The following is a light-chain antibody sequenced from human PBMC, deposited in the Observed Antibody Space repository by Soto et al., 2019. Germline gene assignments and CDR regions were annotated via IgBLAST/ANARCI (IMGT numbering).Light chain of an antibody. CDR1: SSDVGSYNL. V-gene: IGLV2-23*01. J-gene: IGLJ2*01. Sequence: QSALTQPASVSGSPGQSITISCTGTSSDVGSYNLVSWYQQHPGKAPKLMIYEGSKRPSGVSNRFSGSKSGNTASLTISGLQAEDKADYYCCSYAGSSTLYVVFGGGTKVTVL. CDR2: EGS. CDR3: CSYAGSSTLYVV.